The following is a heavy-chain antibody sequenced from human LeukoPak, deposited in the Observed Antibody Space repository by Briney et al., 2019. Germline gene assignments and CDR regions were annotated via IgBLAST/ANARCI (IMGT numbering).Heavy chain of an antibody. CDR3: AKDGAYSSGWYVGFYFDY. Sequence: GGSLRLSCAASGFTFSSYWMSWVRQAPGKGLEWVANIKKDGSEKYYVDSVKGRFTISRDNSKNTLYLQMNSLRAEDTAVYYCAKDGAYSSGWYVGFYFDYWGQGTLVTVSS. V-gene: IGHV3-7*01. CDR1: GFTFSSYW. J-gene: IGHJ4*02. D-gene: IGHD6-19*01. CDR2: IKKDGSEK.